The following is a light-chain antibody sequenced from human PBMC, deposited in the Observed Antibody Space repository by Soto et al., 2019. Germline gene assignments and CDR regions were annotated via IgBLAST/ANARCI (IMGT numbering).Light chain of an antibody. CDR3: CSYAHSSTFSVV. Sequence: QSALTQPASVSGSPGQSITISCTGASSDVGSYNLVSWYQQHPGKAPKLMIYEGSKRPSGVSNRFSGSKSGNTASLTISGLQAEDEAVYYCCSYAHSSTFSVVFGGGTKVTVL. CDR2: EGS. V-gene: IGLV2-23*03. J-gene: IGLJ2*01. CDR1: SSDVGSYNL.